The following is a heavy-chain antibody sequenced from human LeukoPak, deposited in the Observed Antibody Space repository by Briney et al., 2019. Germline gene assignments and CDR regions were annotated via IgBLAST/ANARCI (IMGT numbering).Heavy chain of an antibody. J-gene: IGHJ6*03. Sequence: SETLSLTCAVYGGSFSGYYWSWIRQPPGKGLEWIGEINHSGSTDYNPSLKSRVTISVDTSKNQFSLKLSSVTAADTAVYYCARGYCSSTSCPTHYYYMDVWGKGTTVTVSS. CDR2: INHSGST. V-gene: IGHV4-34*01. CDR1: GGSFSGYY. D-gene: IGHD2-2*01. CDR3: ARGYCSSTSCPTHYYYMDV.